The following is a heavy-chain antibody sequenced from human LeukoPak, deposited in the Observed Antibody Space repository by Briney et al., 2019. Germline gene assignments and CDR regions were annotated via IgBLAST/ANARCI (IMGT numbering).Heavy chain of an antibody. V-gene: IGHV3-48*01. D-gene: IGHD3-10*01. CDR3: AKALSGSGNYGDFDY. Sequence: PGGSLRLSCAASGFTFSSYNMNWVRQAPGKGLEWISYISSSSSNIYYADSVKGRFTISRDNAKNSLYLQMNSLRAEDTAVYYCAKALSGSGNYGDFDYWGQGTLVTVSS. J-gene: IGHJ4*02. CDR1: GFTFSSYN. CDR2: ISSSSSNI.